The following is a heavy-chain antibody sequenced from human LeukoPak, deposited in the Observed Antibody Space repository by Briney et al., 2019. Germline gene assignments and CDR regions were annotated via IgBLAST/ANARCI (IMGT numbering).Heavy chain of an antibody. Sequence: GGSLRLSCAASGFTFSSYAMSWVRQAPGKGLEWVSAISGSGGSTYYADSVKGRFTISRDNSKNTLYLQMSSLRAEDTAVYYCAKGVGYYYDSSGYYYFDYWGQGTLVTVSS. CDR3: AKGVGYYYDSSGYYYFDY. J-gene: IGHJ4*02. D-gene: IGHD3-22*01. CDR1: GFTFSSYA. CDR2: ISGSGGST. V-gene: IGHV3-23*01.